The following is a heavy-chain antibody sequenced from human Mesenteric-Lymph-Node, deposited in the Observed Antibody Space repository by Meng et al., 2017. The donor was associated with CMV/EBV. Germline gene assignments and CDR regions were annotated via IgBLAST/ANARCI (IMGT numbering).Heavy chain of an antibody. D-gene: IGHD3-16*01. Sequence: ASVNVSCKASGYTFTSYGISWVRQAPGQGLEWMGWISAYNGNTNYAQKLQGRVTMTTDTSTSTAYMELRSLRSDDTAVYYCARDGSYDYGWGNKHWNGMDVWGQGTTVTVSS. J-gene: IGHJ6*02. CDR1: GYTFTSYG. CDR3: ARDGSYDYGWGNKHWNGMDV. CDR2: ISAYNGNT. V-gene: IGHV1-18*01.